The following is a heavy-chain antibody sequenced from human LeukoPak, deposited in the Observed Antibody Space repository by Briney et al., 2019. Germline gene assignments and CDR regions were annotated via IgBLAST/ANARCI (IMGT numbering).Heavy chain of an antibody. D-gene: IGHD2/OR15-2a*01. V-gene: IGHV4-4*02. CDR1: GGSISSSNW. Sequence: SETLSLTCAVSGGSISSSNWWSWVRQPPGKGLERIGYIYHSGSTYYNPSLKSRVTISVDRSKNQFSLKLSSVTAADTAVYYCARESRKAEYVSYYMDVWGKGTTVTVSS. CDR3: ARESRKAEYVSYYMDV. CDR2: IYHSGST. J-gene: IGHJ6*03.